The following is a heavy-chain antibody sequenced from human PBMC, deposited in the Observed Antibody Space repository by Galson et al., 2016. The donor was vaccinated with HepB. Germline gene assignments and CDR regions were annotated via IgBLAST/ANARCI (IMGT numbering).Heavy chain of an antibody. V-gene: IGHV3-15*07. CDR3: TVAASYDFWSGYYMLDP. CDR2: IKSKTDGGTT. CDR1: GFSFRHAW. D-gene: IGHD3-3*01. Sequence: SLRLSCAASGFSFRHAWMHWVRQAPGKGLEWVGRIKSKTDGGTTDYAAPVKGRFAISRDNSKDTLYLQMNRLKTEDTGVYYCTVAASYDFWSGYYMLDPWGQGTLVTVSS. J-gene: IGHJ5*02.